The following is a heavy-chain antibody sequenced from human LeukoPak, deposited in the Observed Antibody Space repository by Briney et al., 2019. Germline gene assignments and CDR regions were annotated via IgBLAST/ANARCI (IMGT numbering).Heavy chain of an antibody. J-gene: IGHJ4*02. CDR2: IRYDGSIT. D-gene: IGHD3-16*02. V-gene: IGHV3-30*02. CDR3: ATLWGSYRRHHYYFDY. Sequence: GGSLRLSCAASGFAFSSYAMHWVRQAPGKGLEWVTFIRYDGSITYYADSVKGRFTISRDNSKNTLYLQMKSLRAEDTAVYYCATLWGSYRRHHYYFDYWGQGTLVTVSS. CDR1: GFAFSSYA.